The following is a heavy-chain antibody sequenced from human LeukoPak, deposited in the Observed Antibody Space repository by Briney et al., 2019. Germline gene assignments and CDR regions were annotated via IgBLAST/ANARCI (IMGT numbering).Heavy chain of an antibody. V-gene: IGHV4-39*01. J-gene: IGHJ4*02. CDR2: IYYSGST. CDR3: ARLPRRPFYNWNDGRRGYFDY. Sequence: SETLSLTCTVSGGSISSSSYYWGWIRQPPGKGLEWIGSIYYSGSTYYNPSLKSRVTISVDTSKNQFSLKLSSVTAADTAVYYCARLPRRPFYNWNDGRRGYFDYWGQGTLVTVSS. D-gene: IGHD1-20*01. CDR1: GGSISSSSYY.